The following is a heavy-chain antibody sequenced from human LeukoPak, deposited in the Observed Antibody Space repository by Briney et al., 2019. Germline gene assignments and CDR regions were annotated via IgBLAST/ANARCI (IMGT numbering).Heavy chain of an antibody. Sequence: GGSLRLSCAVSGFTFSYYAMSWVRQAPGKGLEWVSGIRGIGGTTYYADSVKGRFTISRDNSKNTLYLQMNSLRAGDTALYYCAKESLRGHSYGFDNWGQGTLVTVSS. V-gene: IGHV3-23*01. D-gene: IGHD5-18*01. CDR1: GFTFSYYA. J-gene: IGHJ4*02. CDR3: AKESLRGHSYGFDN. CDR2: IRGIGGTT.